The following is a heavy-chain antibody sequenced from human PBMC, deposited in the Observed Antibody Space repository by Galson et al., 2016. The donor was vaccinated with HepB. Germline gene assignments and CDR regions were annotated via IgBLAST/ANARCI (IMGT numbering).Heavy chain of an antibody. V-gene: IGHV1-8*01. CDR3: ARGGRGGRTPVPDY. D-gene: IGHD2-15*01. Sequence: SVKVSCKASGYTVTSYDINWVRQASGQGLEWMGWMNLDGGNTGYGQKVEGRVTFTRNTSIRTAYMELSRQRSEDTAVYFCARGGRGGRTPVPDYWGQGTPVTVSS. CDR1: GYTVTSYD. CDR2: MNLDGGNT. J-gene: IGHJ4*02.